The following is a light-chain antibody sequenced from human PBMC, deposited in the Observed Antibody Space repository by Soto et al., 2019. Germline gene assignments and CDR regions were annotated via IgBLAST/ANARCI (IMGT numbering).Light chain of an antibody. CDR2: KAS. CDR3: QQHNSFSIT. J-gene: IGKJ5*01. Sequence: DIQMTQSPSTLSASVGDRVSLXXRASESISRWLAWYQQKPGKAPKXVIYKASSLERGGPSKFSGSGAGTEFTLTINSLQADDFATYYCQQHNSFSITFGQGTRLDIK. V-gene: IGKV1-5*03. CDR1: ESISRW.